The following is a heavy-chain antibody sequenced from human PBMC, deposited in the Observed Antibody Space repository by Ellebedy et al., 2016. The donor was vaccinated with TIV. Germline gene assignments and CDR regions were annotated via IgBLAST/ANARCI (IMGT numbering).Heavy chain of an antibody. V-gene: IGHV4-34*01. CDR2: INHSGST. D-gene: IGHD3-10*01. CDR1: GGSFSGYY. J-gene: IGHJ4*02. CDR3: ARRTGAYRYYFDY. Sequence: SETLSLXXAVYGGSFSGYYWSWIRQPPGKGLEWIGEINHSGSTNYNPSLKSRVTISVDTSKNQFSLKLSSVTAADTAVYYCARRTGAYRYYFDYWGQGTLVTVSS.